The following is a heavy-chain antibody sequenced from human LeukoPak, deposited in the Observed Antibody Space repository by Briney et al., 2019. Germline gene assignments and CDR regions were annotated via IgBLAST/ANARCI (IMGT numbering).Heavy chain of an antibody. CDR2: IYYTGNT. D-gene: IGHD6-13*01. CDR3: ARGGQAAQSSSWYFYFDY. CDR1: GGSISSYY. Sequence: SETLSLTCTVSGGSISSYYWNWIRRPPGKGLEWLGYIYYTGNTNYNPSLKSRVTISVDTSKNQFSLKLSSVTAADTAVYYCARGGQAAQSSSWYFYFDYWGQGTLVTVSS. V-gene: IGHV4-59*01. J-gene: IGHJ4*02.